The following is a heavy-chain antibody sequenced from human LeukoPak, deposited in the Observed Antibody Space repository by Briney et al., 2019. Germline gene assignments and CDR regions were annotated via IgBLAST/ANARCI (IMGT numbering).Heavy chain of an antibody. Sequence: GGSLRLSCAASGFTFTNYWLSWVRQAPGKGLEWVANIKQDGGEDYYVASVKGRFTITRDNAKNSLYLQMSSLGAGDTALYYCARALTAGTNAMDVWGQGTTVSVSS. CDR2: IKQDGGED. CDR3: ARALTAGTNAMDV. D-gene: IGHD6-13*01. V-gene: IGHV3-7*05. J-gene: IGHJ6*02. CDR1: GFTFTNYW.